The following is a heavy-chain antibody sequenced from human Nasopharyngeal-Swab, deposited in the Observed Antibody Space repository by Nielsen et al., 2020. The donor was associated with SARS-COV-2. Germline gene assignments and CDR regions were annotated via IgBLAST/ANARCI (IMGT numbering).Heavy chain of an antibody. Sequence: GESLRLSCAASGFTFSSYDMHWVRQATGKGLEWVSAIGTAGDTYYPGSVKVRFTISRENAKTSLYLQMNSLRAEDTAVYYCARGNIVVVPAAIRYYYYYYMDVWGKGTTVTVSS. CDR2: IGTAGDT. J-gene: IGHJ6*03. CDR3: ARGNIVVVPAAIRYYYYYYMDV. CDR1: GFTFSSYD. D-gene: IGHD2-2*01. V-gene: IGHV3-13*01.